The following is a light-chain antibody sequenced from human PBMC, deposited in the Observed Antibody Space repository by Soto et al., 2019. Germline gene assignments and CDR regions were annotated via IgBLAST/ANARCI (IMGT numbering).Light chain of an antibody. CDR2: EVS. Sequence: QSVLTQPASVSGSPGQSITISCTGTSSDVGGYNYVSWYQQHPGKAPKLMIYEVSNRPSGVSNRFSGSKSGNTASLTISGLQPEDEADYYCSSYTSSSPRVFGAGTKLTLL. CDR1: SSDVGGYNY. J-gene: IGLJ3*02. CDR3: SSYTSSSPRV. V-gene: IGLV2-14*01.